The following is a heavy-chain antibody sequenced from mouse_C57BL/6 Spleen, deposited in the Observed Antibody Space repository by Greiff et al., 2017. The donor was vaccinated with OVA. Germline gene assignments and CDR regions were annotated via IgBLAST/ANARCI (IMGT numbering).Heavy chain of an antibody. CDR2: IDPETGGN. Sequence: VQLQQSGAELVRPGASVTLSCKASGYTFTDYEMHWVKQTPVHGLEWIGAIDPETGGNDYNQQFKGKAIMTADKYSSPAYMELRSLTSEDAAVYDCTSRQRYGMDYWGQGTSVTFSS. J-gene: IGHJ4*01. CDR3: TSRQRYGMDY. V-gene: IGHV1-15*01. CDR1: GYTFTDYE.